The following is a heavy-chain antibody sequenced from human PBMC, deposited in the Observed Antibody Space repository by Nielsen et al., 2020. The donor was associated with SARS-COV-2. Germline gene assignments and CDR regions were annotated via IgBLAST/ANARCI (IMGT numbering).Heavy chain of an antibody. J-gene: IGHJ4*02. CDR1: GFTFSNYG. V-gene: IGHV3-30*18. CDR3: AKDRTYGSGSLDY. CDR2: IAYDESDK. D-gene: IGHD3-10*01. Sequence: GGSLRLSCAASGFTFSNYGMHWVRQAPGKGLEWVAVIAYDESDKYYADSVKGRFTISRDNSKNTLYLQMNSLRAEDTAVYYCAKDRTYGSGSLDYWGQGTLVTVSS.